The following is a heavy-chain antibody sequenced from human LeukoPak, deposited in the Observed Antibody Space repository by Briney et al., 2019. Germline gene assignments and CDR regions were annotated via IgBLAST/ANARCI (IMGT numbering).Heavy chain of an antibody. CDR2: INHSGST. CDR3: ARGRVGYYDSSDYYY. CDR1: GGSFSGYY. Sequence: KSSETLSLTCAVYGGSFSGYYWSWIRQPPGKGLEWIGEINHSGSTNYNPSLRSRVTISVDTSKNQFSLKLSSVTAADTAVYYCARGRVGYYDSSDYYYWGQGTLVTVSS. J-gene: IGHJ4*02. D-gene: IGHD3-22*01. V-gene: IGHV4-34*01.